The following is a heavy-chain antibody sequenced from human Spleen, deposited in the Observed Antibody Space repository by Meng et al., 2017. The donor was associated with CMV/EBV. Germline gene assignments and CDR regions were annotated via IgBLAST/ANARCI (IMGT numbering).Heavy chain of an antibody. CDR2: IYVSGGT. CDR1: RGSLTSGSYF. Sequence: SETLSLTCSVSRGSLTSGSYFWSWIRQPPGKGLEWIGYIYVSGGTNYNPSLKSRVTISIDTSKNQFSLRVSSVTAADTAVYYCARDSAWGYYGMDVWGQGTTVTVSS. V-gene: IGHV4-61*01. D-gene: IGHD3-16*01. CDR3: ARDSAWGYYGMDV. J-gene: IGHJ6*02.